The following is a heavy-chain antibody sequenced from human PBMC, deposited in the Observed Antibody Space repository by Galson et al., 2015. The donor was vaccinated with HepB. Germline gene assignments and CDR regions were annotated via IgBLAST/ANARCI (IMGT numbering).Heavy chain of an antibody. Sequence: ETLSLTCAVYGGSFSGYYWSWIRQPPGKGLEWIGEINHSGSTNYNPSLKSRVTISVDTSKNQFSLKLSSVTAADTAVYYCARVKIPHRYYFDYWGQGTLVTVSS. CDR3: ARVKIPHRYYFDY. V-gene: IGHV4-34*01. D-gene: IGHD1-14*01. CDR1: GGSFSGYY. J-gene: IGHJ4*02. CDR2: INHSGST.